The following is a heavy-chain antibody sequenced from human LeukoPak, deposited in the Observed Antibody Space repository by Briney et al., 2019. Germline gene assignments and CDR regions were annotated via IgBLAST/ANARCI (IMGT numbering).Heavy chain of an antibody. CDR2: ISGSGGST. Sequence: PGGSLRLSCAASGFTVSSNYMSWVRQAPGKGLEWVSAISGSGGSTYYADSVKGRFTISRDNSKNTLYLQMNSLRAEDTAVYYCAKYPSFGYYYDSSGYTNFDYWGQGTLVTVSS. CDR3: AKYPSFGYYYDSSGYTNFDY. CDR1: GFTVSSNY. J-gene: IGHJ4*02. V-gene: IGHV3-23*01. D-gene: IGHD3-22*01.